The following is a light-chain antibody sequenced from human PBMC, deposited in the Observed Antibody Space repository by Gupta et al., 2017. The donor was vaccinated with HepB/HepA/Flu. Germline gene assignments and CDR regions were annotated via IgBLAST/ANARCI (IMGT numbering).Light chain of an antibody. Sequence: QMTHSPSSLSASVGDRVTITCRASQAISTYLNWYQQRPGEAPKLLIYTASSLQSGVPSRFSGGGSGTEFTLTISSLQPEDFATYYCQQCNTNPRTFGQGTKVEIK. CDR3: QQCNTNPRT. CDR1: QAISTY. J-gene: IGKJ2*01. V-gene: IGKV1-39*01. CDR2: TAS.